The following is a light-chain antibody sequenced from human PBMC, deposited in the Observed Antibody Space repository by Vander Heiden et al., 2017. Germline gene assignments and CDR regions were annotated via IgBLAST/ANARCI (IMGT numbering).Light chain of an antibody. J-gene: IGKJ4*01. CDR2: AAS. CDR3: QQLHSSPFHS. V-gene: IGKV1-9*01. Sequence: DIQLTQCRSFLSASVGDRVTLTCRASQGFTNSLAWYQQRPARAPQLLIYAASTLQSGVTSRFSGSGSGTEFTLTINSLQPEDVGTYYCQQLHSSPFHSFGGGTKLEIK. CDR1: QGFTNS.